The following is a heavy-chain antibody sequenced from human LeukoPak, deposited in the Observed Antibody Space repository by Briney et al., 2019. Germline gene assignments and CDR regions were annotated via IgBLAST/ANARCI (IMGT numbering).Heavy chain of an antibody. CDR2: IYYSGST. CDR3: ARGDGYNYPLVDY. D-gene: IGHD5-24*01. J-gene: IGHJ4*02. Sequence: PSETLSLTCTVSGGSISSYYWGWIRQPPGKGLEWIGYIYYSGSTNYNPSLKSRVTISVDTSKNQFSLKLSSVTAADTAVYYCARGDGYNYPLVDYWGQGTLVTVSS. V-gene: IGHV4-59*01. CDR1: GGSISSYY.